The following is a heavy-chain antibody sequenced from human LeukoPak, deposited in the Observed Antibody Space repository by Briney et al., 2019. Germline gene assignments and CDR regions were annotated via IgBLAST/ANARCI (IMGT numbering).Heavy chain of an antibody. CDR3: ARGTYSSGRCDVFDI. J-gene: IGHJ3*02. Sequence: GGSLRLSCIASGFTLSHYPAMHWVRQAPGKGLEWVAAVSSDGNSKFYADSVKGRFTISRDISKNALYVEMNSLTPEDTAVYHCARGTYSSGRCDVFDIWGQGTMVTVSS. V-gene: IGHV3-30-3*01. CDR2: VSSDGNSK. CDR1: GFTLSHYPA. D-gene: IGHD6-19*01.